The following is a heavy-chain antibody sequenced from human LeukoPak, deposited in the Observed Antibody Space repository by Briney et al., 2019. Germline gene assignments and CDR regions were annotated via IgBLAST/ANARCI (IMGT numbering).Heavy chain of an antibody. CDR1: GGSFSGYY. D-gene: IGHD2-2*01. CDR3: ARDRCSSTSCYEFDY. J-gene: IGHJ4*02. V-gene: IGHV4-34*01. CDR2: INHSGST. Sequence: SETLSLTCAVYGGSFSGYYWSWIRQPPGKGLEWIGEINHSGSTNYNPSLKSRVTISVDTSKNQFSLKLSSVTAADTAVYYCARDRCSSTSCYEFDYWGQGTLVTVSS.